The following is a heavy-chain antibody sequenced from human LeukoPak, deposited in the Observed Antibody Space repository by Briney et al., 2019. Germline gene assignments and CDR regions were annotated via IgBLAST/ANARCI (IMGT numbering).Heavy chain of an antibody. D-gene: IGHD6-13*01. Sequence: SETLSLTCTVSGGXISGYYWNWVRQPPGKGLEWIGYIYYSGSTKYNPSLKSRVTISVDTSKNQFSLKLSSVTAADTAVYYCARRGYASSWSFDYWGQGTLVTVSS. J-gene: IGHJ4*02. CDR1: GGXISGYY. CDR2: IYYSGST. V-gene: IGHV4-59*08. CDR3: ARRGYASSWSFDY.